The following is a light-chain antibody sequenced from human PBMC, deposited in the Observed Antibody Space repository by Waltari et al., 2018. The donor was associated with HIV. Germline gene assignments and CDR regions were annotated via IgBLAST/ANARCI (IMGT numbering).Light chain of an antibody. Sequence: QSVLTPPPSVSGSPGQRVTISCTGSSSNIRAGYDVHWYQQLPGTAPKLLIYGNNNRPSGVPDRFSGSKSGTSASLAVTGLQAEDEADYYCQSYDSSLSGYVFGTGTKVTVL. CDR2: GNN. CDR1: SSNIRAGYD. CDR3: QSYDSSLSGYV. V-gene: IGLV1-40*01. J-gene: IGLJ1*01.